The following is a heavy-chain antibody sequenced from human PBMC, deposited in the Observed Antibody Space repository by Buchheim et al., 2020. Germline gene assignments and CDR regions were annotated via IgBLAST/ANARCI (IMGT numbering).Heavy chain of an antibody. Sequence: EVQLVESGGGLVQPGGSLRLSCAASGFTFSSYSMNWVRQAPGKGLEWVSYISSSSSIIYYADSVKGRFTISRDNAKNSLYLQMNSLRAEDTAVYYCARASWGGYYFDYWGQGTL. D-gene: IGHD3-16*01. V-gene: IGHV3-48*01. CDR3: ARASWGGYYFDY. CDR2: ISSSSSII. CDR1: GFTFSSYS. J-gene: IGHJ4*02.